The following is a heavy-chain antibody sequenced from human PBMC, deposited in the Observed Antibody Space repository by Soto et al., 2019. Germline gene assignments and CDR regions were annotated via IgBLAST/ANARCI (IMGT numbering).Heavy chain of an antibody. J-gene: IGHJ4*02. Sequence: QIQLVQSGVEVKKPGDSVKVSCKASGYTISTYGITWVRQAPGQGLEWMGWISTANTNYAPKFQGRVTMTTDTSTSTAYMELSSLTSDDTAVYYCARAIYRLDHWAQGTLVTVSS. CDR2: ISTANT. CDR3: ARAIYRLDH. CDR1: GYTISTYG. D-gene: IGHD2-21*01. V-gene: IGHV1-18*01.